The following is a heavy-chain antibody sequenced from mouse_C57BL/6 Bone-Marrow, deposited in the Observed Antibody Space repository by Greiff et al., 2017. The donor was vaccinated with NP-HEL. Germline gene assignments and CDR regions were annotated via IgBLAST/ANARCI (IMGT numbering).Heavy chain of an antibody. V-gene: IGHV1-81*01. CDR2: IYPGSGNT. CDR1: GYTFTSYG. J-gene: IGHJ2*01. CDR3: AVNLDY. Sequence: QVQLKQSGAELARPGASVKLSCKASGYTFTSYGISWVKQSTGQGLEWIGEIYPGSGNTYYNEKFKGKATLTADKSSSTAYMELRSLTSEDSAVYFCAVNLDYWGQGTTLTVSS.